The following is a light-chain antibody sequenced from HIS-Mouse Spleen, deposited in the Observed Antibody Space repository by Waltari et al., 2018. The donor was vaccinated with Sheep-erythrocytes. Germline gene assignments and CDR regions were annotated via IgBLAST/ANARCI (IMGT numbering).Light chain of an antibody. Sequence: QSALTQPASVSGSPGQSITISCTGTSSDVGGYNYVSWYQHHPGKAPKLMIYDVSNRPSVVSNRFAGSKSGNTASLTISGLQAEDEADYYCSSYTSSSTLYVFGTGTKVTVL. V-gene: IGLV2-14*01. J-gene: IGLJ1*01. CDR3: SSYTSSSTLYV. CDR1: SSDVGGYNY. CDR2: DVS.